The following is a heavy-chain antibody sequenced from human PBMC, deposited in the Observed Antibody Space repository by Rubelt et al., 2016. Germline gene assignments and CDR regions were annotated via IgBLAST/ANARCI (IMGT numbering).Heavy chain of an antibody. CDR2: INHSGST. CDR3: ARKRLLERLVYYYYGMDV. Sequence: QLQLQESGSGLVKPSQTLSLTCAVSGGSISSGGYSWSWIRQPPGKGLEWIGEINHSGSTNYNPSLKSRVTISVDTSKNQFSLKLSAVTAADTAVYYCARKRLLERLVYYYYGMDVWGQGTTVTVSS. V-gene: IGHV4-30-2*01. D-gene: IGHD3-3*01. J-gene: IGHJ6*02. CDR1: GGSISSGGYS.